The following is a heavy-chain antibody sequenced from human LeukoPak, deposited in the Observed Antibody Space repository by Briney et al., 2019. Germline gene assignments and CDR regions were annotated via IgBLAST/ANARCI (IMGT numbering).Heavy chain of an antibody. CDR1: GFTVSSNY. Sequence: GGSLRLSCAASGFTVSSNYMSWVRQAPGKGLEWVSVIYGGGSTYYAGSVKGRFTISRDNSKNTLYLQMNSLRAEDTAVYYCARDMTKLGYFDYWGQGTLVTVSS. CDR3: ARDMTKLGYFDY. D-gene: IGHD7-27*01. J-gene: IGHJ4*02. V-gene: IGHV3-66*02. CDR2: IYGGGST.